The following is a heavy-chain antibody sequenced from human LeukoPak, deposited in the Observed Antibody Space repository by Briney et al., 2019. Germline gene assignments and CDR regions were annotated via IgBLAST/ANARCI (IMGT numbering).Heavy chain of an antibody. D-gene: IGHD7-27*01. V-gene: IGHV4-34*01. CDR3: ARAPQLGAVTFDY. CDR2: IDHSGST. J-gene: IGHJ4*02. CDR1: GGSFSGYY. Sequence: SETLSLTCAVYGGSFSGYYWTWIRQPPGKGLEWIGEIDHSGSTNYNPSLKSRVTISVDTSKNQFSLKLSSVTAADTAVYYCARAPQLGAVTFDYWGQGTLVTVSS.